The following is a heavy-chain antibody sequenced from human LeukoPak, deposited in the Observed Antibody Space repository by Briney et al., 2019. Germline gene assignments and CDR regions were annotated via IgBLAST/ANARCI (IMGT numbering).Heavy chain of an antibody. J-gene: IGHJ4*02. CDR2: IKQDGSEK. CDR3: ARDKIVGATHLDY. Sequence: GGSLRLSCAASGFTLSSYWMSWVRQAPEKGLEWVANIKQDGSEKYYVDSVKGRFTISRDNAKNSLYLQMNSLRAEDTAVYYCARDKIVGATHLDYWGQGTLVTVSS. V-gene: IGHV3-7*01. D-gene: IGHD1-26*01. CDR1: GFTLSSYW.